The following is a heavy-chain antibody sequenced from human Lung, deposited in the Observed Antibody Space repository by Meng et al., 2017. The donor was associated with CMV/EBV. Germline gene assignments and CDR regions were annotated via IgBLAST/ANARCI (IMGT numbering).Heavy chain of an antibody. Sequence: SXKGSGYSFTSYWIGWVRQLPGKGVECMGIIYPGDSDTRYSPSFQGQVTISADESISTDYLQWSSLKASDTAMYYCARRRMAITYSYFDLWGRGILVTVSS. CDR2: IYPGDSDT. CDR3: ARRRMAITYSYFDL. J-gene: IGHJ2*01. CDR1: GYSFTSYW. V-gene: IGHV5-51*01. D-gene: IGHD5-24*01.